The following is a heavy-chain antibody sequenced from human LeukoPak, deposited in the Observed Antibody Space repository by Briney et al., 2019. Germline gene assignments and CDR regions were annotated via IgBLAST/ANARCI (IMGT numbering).Heavy chain of an antibody. CDR1: GYTFTSYD. J-gene: IGHJ6*03. CDR3: ARTVSYGYYYYYMDV. D-gene: IGHD3-16*01. V-gene: IGHV1-69*13. Sequence: SVKVSCKASGYTFTSYDINWVRQAPGQGLEWMGGIIPIFGTANYAQKFQGRVTITADESTSTAYMELSSLRSEDTAVYYCARTVSYGYYYYYMDVWGKGTTVTISS. CDR2: IIPIFGTA.